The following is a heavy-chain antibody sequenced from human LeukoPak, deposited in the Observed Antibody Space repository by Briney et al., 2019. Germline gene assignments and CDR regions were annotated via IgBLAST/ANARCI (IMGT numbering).Heavy chain of an antibody. V-gene: IGHV3-7*03. CDR3: ARDRRYYGSGSSVDY. D-gene: IGHD3-10*01. CDR2: IKQDGSEK. Sequence: GGSLRLSCAASGFTFSSYWMSWVRQAPRKGLEWVANIKQDGSEKYYVDSVKGRFTISRDNAKNSLYLQMNSLRAEDTAVYYCARDRRYYGSGSSVDYWGQGTLVTVSS. J-gene: IGHJ4*02. CDR1: GFTFSSYW.